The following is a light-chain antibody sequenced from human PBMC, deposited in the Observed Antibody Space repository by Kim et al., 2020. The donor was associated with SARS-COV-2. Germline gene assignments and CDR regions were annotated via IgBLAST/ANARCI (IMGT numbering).Light chain of an antibody. CDR1: NIGSKS. V-gene: IGLV3-21*04. CDR3: QVWDSSSDHRV. CDR2: YGS. J-gene: IGLJ3*02. Sequence: APGKTAGITCGGNNIGSKSVRWDKRRADEAPVLVIYYGSDRHSGIPEQFSGSNAGNTATLTISRVEAGDEAEYYCQVWDSSSDHRVFGGGTQLTV.